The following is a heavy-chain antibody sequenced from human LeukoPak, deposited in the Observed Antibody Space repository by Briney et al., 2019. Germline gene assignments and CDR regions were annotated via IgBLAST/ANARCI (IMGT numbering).Heavy chain of an antibody. V-gene: IGHV3-21*01. CDR1: GFTFSSYS. D-gene: IGHD4-11*01. Sequence: PGGSLRLSCAASGFTFSSYSMNWVRQAPGKGLEWVSSISSSSSYIYHADSVKGRFTISRDNAKNSLYLQMNSLRAEDTAVYYCARDQPYSHYSTWGQGTLVTVSS. J-gene: IGHJ5*02. CDR3: ARDQPYSHYST. CDR2: ISSSSSYI.